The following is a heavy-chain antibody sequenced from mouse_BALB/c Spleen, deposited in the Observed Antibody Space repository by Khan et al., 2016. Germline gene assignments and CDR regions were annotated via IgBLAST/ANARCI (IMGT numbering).Heavy chain of an antibody. D-gene: IGHD3-3*01. CDR3: ARDRGAWFAY. CDR1: GFTFSSYA. V-gene: IGHV5-9-4*01. J-gene: IGHJ3*01. CDR2: ISSGGSYT. Sequence: EVELVESGGGLVKPGGSLKLSCAASGFTFSSYAMSWVRQSPEKRLEWVAEISSGGSYTYYPDTVTGRFTISRDNAKNTLYLEMSSLRSEDTAMYYCARDRGAWFAYWGQGTLVTVS.